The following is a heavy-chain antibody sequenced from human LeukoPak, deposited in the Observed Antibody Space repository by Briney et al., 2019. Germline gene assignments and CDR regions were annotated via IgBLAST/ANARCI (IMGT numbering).Heavy chain of an antibody. CDR1: GFTVSSTY. V-gene: IGHV3-21*01. CDR3: ASRSYSDY. J-gene: IGHJ4*02. CDR2: ISSSSSYI. Sequence: GGSLRLSCAASGFTVSSTYMSWVRQAPGKGLEWVSSISSSSSYIYYADSVKGRFTISRDNAKNSLYLQMNSLRAEDTAVYYCASRSYSDYWGQGTLVTVSS.